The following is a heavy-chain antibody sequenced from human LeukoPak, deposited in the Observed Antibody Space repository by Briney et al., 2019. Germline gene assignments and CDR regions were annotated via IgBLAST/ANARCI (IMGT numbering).Heavy chain of an antibody. CDR1: GFTFSSYE. CDR3: AREPRLDY. D-gene: IGHD3-22*01. J-gene: IGHJ4*02. CDR2: ISSSSGTTI. V-gene: IGHV3-48*03. Sequence: GGSLRLSCAASGFTFSSYEMNWVRQAPGKWLEWVSYISSSSGTTIYYADSVKGRFTISRDNAKNSLYLQMNSLRVEDTAVYYCAREPRLDYWGQGTLVIVSS.